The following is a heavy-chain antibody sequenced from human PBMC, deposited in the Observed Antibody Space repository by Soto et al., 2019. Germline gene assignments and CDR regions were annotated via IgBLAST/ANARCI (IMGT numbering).Heavy chain of an antibody. CDR3: ALRSMAVVPEY. V-gene: IGHV4-59*01. D-gene: IGHD3-22*01. Sequence: QVQLQESGPGLVKPSETLSLTCAVSGDSISSYYCMWIRQPPGKGLESIGYLYYGRSANYNPSLNSRAPLSVDPSTIQCSLTLSSMTAADTAVYYCALRSMAVVPEYWGQGTLVTVSS. J-gene: IGHJ4*02. CDR1: GDSISSYY. CDR2: LYYGRSA.